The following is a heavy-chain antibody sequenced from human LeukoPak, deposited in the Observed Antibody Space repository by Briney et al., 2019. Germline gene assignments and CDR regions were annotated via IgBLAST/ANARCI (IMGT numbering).Heavy chain of an antibody. D-gene: IGHD3-22*01. Sequence: SETLSLTCTVSGGSISSYYWSWIRQPPGKGLEWIGYIYYSGSTNYNPSLKSRVTISVDTSKNQFSLKLSSVTAADTAVYYCARDGIPGSSGYYYPSGFDYWGQGTLVTVSS. V-gene: IGHV4-59*01. CDR2: IYYSGST. CDR1: GGSISSYY. CDR3: ARDGIPGSSGYYYPSGFDY. J-gene: IGHJ4*02.